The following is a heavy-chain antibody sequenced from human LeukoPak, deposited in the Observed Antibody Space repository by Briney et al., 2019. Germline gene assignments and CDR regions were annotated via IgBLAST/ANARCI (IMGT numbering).Heavy chain of an antibody. CDR3: ARGKGYQLLRGYAFDI. V-gene: IGHV1-2*02. CDR1: GYTFTGYY. D-gene: IGHD2-2*01. J-gene: IGHJ3*02. CDR2: INPNSGGT. Sequence: ASVKVSCKASGYTFTGYYMHWVRQAPGQGLEWMGWINPNSGGTNYAQKFQGRVTMTRDTPISTAYMELSRLRSDDTAVYYCARGKGYQLLRGYAFDIWGQGTMVTVSS.